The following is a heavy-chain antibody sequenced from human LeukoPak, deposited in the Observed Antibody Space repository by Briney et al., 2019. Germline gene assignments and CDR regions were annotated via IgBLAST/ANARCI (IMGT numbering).Heavy chain of an antibody. Sequence: GESLRLSCAASGFTFSSYAMSWVRQAPGKGLEGVSVISASDGTTHYADSVKGRFTISRDDSKNTLYLQMNSLRAEDTAVYYCATRLYTSDLAGDYWGPGTLVTVSS. D-gene: IGHD6-19*01. V-gene: IGHV3-23*01. CDR3: ATRLYTSDLAGDY. CDR1: GFTFSSYA. J-gene: IGHJ4*02. CDR2: ISASDGTT.